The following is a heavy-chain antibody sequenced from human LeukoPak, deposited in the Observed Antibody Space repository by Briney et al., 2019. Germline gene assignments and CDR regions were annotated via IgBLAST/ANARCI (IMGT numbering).Heavy chain of an antibody. CDR1: GYSISSGYY. Sequence: PSETLSLTCTVSGYSISSGYYWGWIRQPPGKGLEWIGSIYHSGSTYYNPSLKSRVTISVDTSKNQFSLKLSSVTAADTAVYYCARDQTLWFGRKEAFDIWGQGTMVTVSS. V-gene: IGHV4-38-2*02. D-gene: IGHD3-10*01. CDR3: ARDQTLWFGRKEAFDI. CDR2: IYHSGST. J-gene: IGHJ3*02.